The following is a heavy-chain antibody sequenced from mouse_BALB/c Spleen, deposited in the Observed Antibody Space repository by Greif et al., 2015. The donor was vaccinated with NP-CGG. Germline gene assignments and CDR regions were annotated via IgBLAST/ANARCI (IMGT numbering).Heavy chain of an antibody. J-gene: IGHJ3*01. CDR2: ISSGSSTI. D-gene: IGHD2-1*01. Sequence: EVKVVESGGGLVQPGGSRKLSCAASGFTFSSFGMHWVRQAPEKGLEWVAYISSGSSTIYYADTVKGRFTISRDNPKNPLFLQMTSRRSEDTAMYYCARGGNSFAYWGQGTLVTVSA. V-gene: IGHV5-17*02. CDR3: ARGGNSFAY. CDR1: GFTFSSFG.